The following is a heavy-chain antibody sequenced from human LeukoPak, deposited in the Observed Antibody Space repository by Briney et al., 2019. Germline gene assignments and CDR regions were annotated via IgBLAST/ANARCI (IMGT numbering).Heavy chain of an antibody. CDR2: INHSGST. CDR3: ARRPWGY. CDR1: GGSFSGYY. J-gene: IGHJ4*02. D-gene: IGHD1-26*01. V-gene: IGHV4-34*01. Sequence: SETLSLTCAVYGGSFSGYYWSWIRQPPGKGLEWTGEINHSGSTNYNPSLKSRVTISVDTSKNQFSLKLSSVTAADTAVYYCARRPWGYWGQGTLVTVSS.